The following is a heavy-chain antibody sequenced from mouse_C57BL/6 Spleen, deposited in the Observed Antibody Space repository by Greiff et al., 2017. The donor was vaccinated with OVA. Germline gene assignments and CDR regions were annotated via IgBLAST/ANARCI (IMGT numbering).Heavy chain of an antibody. CDR3: ARGNYGYDSFAY. V-gene: IGHV2-2*01. D-gene: IGHD2-2*01. J-gene: IGHJ3*01. CDR1: GFSLTSYG. Sequence: VKLVESGPGLVQPSQSLSITCTVSGFSLTSYGVHWVRQSPGKGLEWLGVIWSGGSTDYNAAFISRLSISKDNSKSQVFFKMNSLQADDTAIYYCARGNYGYDSFAYWGQGTLVTVSA. CDR2: IWSGGST.